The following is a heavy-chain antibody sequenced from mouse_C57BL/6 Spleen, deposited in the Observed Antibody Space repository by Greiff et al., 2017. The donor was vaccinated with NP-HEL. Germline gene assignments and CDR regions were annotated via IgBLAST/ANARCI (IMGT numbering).Heavy chain of an antibody. D-gene: IGHD1-1*01. V-gene: IGHV1-69*01. CDR3: ARNLDYYGSSYAMDY. CDR1: GYTFTSYW. CDR2: IDPSDSYT. J-gene: IGHJ4*01. Sequence: VQLQQSGAELVMPGASVKLSCKASGYTFTSYWMHWVKQRPGQGLEWIGEIDPSDSYTNYNQKFKGKSTLTVDKSSSTAYMQLSSLTSEDSAVYYCARNLDYYGSSYAMDYWGHGTSVTVSS.